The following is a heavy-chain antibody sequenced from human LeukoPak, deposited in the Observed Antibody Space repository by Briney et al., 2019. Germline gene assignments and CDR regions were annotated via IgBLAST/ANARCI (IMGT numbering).Heavy chain of an antibody. D-gene: IGHD1-1*01. CDR1: GGTFSSYA. V-gene: IGHV1-69*06. CDR3: AGGWNGGYYYYYYGMDV. J-gene: IGHJ6*04. CDR2: IIPIFGTA. Sequence: SVKVSCKASGGTFSSYAISWVRQAPRQGLEWMGGIIPIFGTANYAQKFQGRVTITADKSTSTAYMELSSLRSEDTAVYYCAGGWNGGYYYYYYGMDVWGKGTTVTVSS.